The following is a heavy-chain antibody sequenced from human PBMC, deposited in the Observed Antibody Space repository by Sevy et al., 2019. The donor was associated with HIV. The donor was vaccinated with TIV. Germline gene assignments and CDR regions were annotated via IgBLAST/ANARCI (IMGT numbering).Heavy chain of an antibody. V-gene: IGHV3-21*01. CDR1: GFTFSSYS. CDR3: AGGPGVIVVVPAAPGDPGRGGMAV. Sequence: GGSLRLSCAASGFTFSSYSMNWVRQAPGKGLEWVSSISSSSSYIYYADSVKGRFTISRDNAKNSLYLQMNSLRAEDTAVYYCAGGPGVIVVVPAAPGDPGRGGMAVWGQGTTVTVSS. J-gene: IGHJ6*02. CDR2: ISSSSSYI. D-gene: IGHD2-2*01.